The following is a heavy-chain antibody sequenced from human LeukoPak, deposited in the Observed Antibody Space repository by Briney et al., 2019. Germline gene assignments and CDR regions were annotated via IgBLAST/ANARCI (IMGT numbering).Heavy chain of an antibody. CDR1: GGSISSYY. V-gene: IGHV4-59*08. J-gene: IGHJ3*02. CDR3: ARHGPPWGSEDAFDI. CDR2: IYYSGST. D-gene: IGHD2-15*01. Sequence: SETLSLTCTVSGGSISSYYWSWIRQPPGKGLEWIGYIYYSGSTNYNPSLKSRVTISVDTSKNQFSLKLSSVTAADTAVYYCARHGPPWGSEDAFDIWGQGTMVTVSS.